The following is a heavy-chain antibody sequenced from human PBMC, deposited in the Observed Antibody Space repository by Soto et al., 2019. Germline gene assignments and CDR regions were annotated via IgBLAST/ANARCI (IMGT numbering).Heavy chain of an antibody. V-gene: IGHV4-34*01. J-gene: IGHJ6*02. Sequence: SETLSLTCCFSVLSLIGYHCSWIRQSPVKGLEWFGEINYSGQTNYNPSLKSRVTISVDTSKNQFSLRLTSVTAADTAVYYCARGGRRMATNRGGMDVWGQGTTVTVSS. D-gene: IGHD1-1*01. CDR1: VLSLIGYH. CDR2: INYSGQT. CDR3: ARGGRRMATNRGGMDV.